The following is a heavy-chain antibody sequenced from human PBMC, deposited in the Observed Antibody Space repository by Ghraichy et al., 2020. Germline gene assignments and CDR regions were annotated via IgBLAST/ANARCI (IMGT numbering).Heavy chain of an antibody. CDR1: GGSISSYY. CDR3: ARAEIAAAGTGWFDP. Sequence: ESLNISCTVSGGSISSYYWSWIRQPPGKGLEWIGYIYYSGSTNYNPSLKSRVTISVDTSKNQFSLKLSSVTAADTAVYYCARAEIAAAGTGWFDPWGQGTLVTVSS. J-gene: IGHJ5*02. D-gene: IGHD6-13*01. V-gene: IGHV4-59*01. CDR2: IYYSGST.